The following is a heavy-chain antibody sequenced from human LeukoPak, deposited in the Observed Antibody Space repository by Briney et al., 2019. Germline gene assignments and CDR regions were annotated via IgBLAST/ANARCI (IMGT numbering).Heavy chain of an antibody. V-gene: IGHV3-23*01. CDR3: AKNRGYSWQYFFDC. J-gene: IGHJ4*02. D-gene: IGHD6-25*01. CDR2: ISGGGGPT. Sequence: GGSLRLSCAASGFTFSNYAMSWVRQAPGKGLEWVSAISGGGGPTYYADSVKGRFTISRDNSKNTLYLQMNSLRAEDAAVYFCAKNRGYSWQYFFDCWGQGTLVTVSS. CDR1: GFTFSNYA.